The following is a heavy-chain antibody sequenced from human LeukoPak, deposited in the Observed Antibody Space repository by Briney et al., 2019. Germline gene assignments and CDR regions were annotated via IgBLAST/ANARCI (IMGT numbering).Heavy chain of an antibody. Sequence: MPSGTLSLTCAVSGGSISSSNWWSWVRQPPGKGLEWSGEIYHSGSTNYNPSLKSRVTISVDTSTNQFSLKLSSVTAADTAVYYCARHHLGWEYYFDYWGQGTLVTVSS. V-gene: IGHV4-4*02. J-gene: IGHJ4*02. CDR1: GGSISSSNW. D-gene: IGHD1-26*01. CDR2: IYHSGST. CDR3: ARHHLGWEYYFDY.